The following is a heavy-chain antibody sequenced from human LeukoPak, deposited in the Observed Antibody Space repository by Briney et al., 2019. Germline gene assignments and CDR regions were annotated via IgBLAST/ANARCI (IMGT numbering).Heavy chain of an antibody. D-gene: IGHD3-3*01. CDR1: GGSISSYH. CDR2: IYHSGST. J-gene: IGHJ4*02. CDR3: ARTYDFWSGYFDY. V-gene: IGHV4-59*01. Sequence: SETLSLTCTVSGGSISSYHWSWIRQPPGKGLEWIGYIYHSGSTNYNPSLKSRVSMSVDTSKNQFSLKLSSVTAADTAVYYCARTYDFWSGYFDYWGQGTLVTVSS.